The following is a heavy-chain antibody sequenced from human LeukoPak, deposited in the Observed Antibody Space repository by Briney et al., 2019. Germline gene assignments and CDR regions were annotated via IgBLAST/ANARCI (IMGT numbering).Heavy chain of an antibody. CDR1: GGSFSGYY. J-gene: IGHJ6*03. CDR3: ARLRFGGYSYGSYYYYYMDV. D-gene: IGHD5-18*01. V-gene: IGHV4-34*01. Sequence: PSEALSLTCAVYGGSFSGYYWSWIRQPPGKGLEWIGEINHSGSTNYNPSLKSRVTISVDTSKNQFSLKLSSVTAADTAVYYCARLRFGGYSYGSYYYYYMDVWGKGTTVTISS. CDR2: INHSGST.